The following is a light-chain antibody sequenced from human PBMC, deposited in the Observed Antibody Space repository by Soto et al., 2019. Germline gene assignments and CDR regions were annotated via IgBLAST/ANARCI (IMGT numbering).Light chain of an antibody. V-gene: IGKV1-17*01. Sequence: DSLMTQSPAALSVSVGERATLSCRASQGIRNGLGWYQQKPGKAPKRLIYAASSWPTGVPSRFSGSGSETEFTLTISSLQSEDFAIYYCLQNNSYPRTFGQGTKVDIK. CDR1: QGIRNG. CDR2: AAS. CDR3: LQNNSYPRT. J-gene: IGKJ1*01.